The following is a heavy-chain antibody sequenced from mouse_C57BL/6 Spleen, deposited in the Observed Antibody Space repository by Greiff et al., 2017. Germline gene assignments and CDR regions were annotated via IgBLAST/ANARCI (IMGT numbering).Heavy chain of an antibody. CDR1: GYSFTGYF. J-gene: IGHJ3*01. V-gene: IGHV1-20*01. Sequence: EVQLVESGPELVKPGDSVKISCKASGYSFTGYFMNWVMQSHGKSLEWIGRINPYNGDTFYNQKFKGKATLTVDKSSSTAHMELRSLTSEDSAVYYCAIGDYSFDYWGQGTLVTVSA. CDR3: AIGDYSFDY. D-gene: IGHD1-1*01. CDR2: INPYNGDT.